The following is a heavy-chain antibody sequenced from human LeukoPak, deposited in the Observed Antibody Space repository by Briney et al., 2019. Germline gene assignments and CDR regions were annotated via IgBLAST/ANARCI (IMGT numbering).Heavy chain of an antibody. Sequence: PSETLSLTCAVYGGSFSGYYWSWIRQPPGKGLEWIGEINHSGSTNYNPSLKSRVTISVDTSKNQFSLKLSSVTAADTAVYYCARHLASLTLDYWGQGTLVTVSS. D-gene: IGHD1-14*01. V-gene: IGHV4-34*01. CDR1: GGSFSGYY. J-gene: IGHJ4*02. CDR2: INHSGST. CDR3: ARHLASLTLDY.